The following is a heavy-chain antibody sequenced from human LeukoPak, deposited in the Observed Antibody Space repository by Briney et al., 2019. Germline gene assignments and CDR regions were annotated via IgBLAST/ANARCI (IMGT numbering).Heavy chain of an antibody. Sequence: ASVKVSCKASGYTFTSYYMHWVRQAPGQGLEWMGIINPSGGSTSYAQKFQGRVTMTRDTSTSTVYMELSSLRSEDTAVYYCARAWGYSSGWIDAFDIWGQRTIVTVSS. CDR3: ARAWGYSSGWIDAFDI. V-gene: IGHV1-46*01. CDR2: INPSGGST. CDR1: GYTFTSYY. J-gene: IGHJ3*02. D-gene: IGHD6-19*01.